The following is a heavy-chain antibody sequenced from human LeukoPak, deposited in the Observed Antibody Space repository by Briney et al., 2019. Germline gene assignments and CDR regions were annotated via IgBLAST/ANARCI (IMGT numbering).Heavy chain of an antibody. V-gene: IGHV3-53*01. Sequence: PGGSLRPSRAASGFTVSSNYMSWVRQAPGKGLEWVSVIYSGGRTYYADSVKGRFTISRDNSKNTLYLQMNSLRAEDTAVYYCARGILRNWCEPWGDGTLVTVSS. J-gene: IGHJ5*02. CDR2: IYSGGRT. D-gene: IGHD3-9*01. CDR3: ARGILRNWCEP. CDR1: GFTVSSNY.